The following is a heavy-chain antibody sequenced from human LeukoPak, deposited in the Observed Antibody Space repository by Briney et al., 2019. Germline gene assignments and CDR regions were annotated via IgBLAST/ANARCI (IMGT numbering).Heavy chain of an antibody. CDR2: ISGSGGST. J-gene: IGHJ3*02. CDR1: GFTFSSYA. Sequence: PGGSLRLSCAASGFTFSSYAMSWVRQAPGKGLEWVSAISGSGGSTYYADSVKGRFTISRDNSKNTLYLQMNSLRAEDTAVSYCANYDSSGYYYINDAFDIWGQGTMVTVSS. CDR3: ANYDSSGYYYINDAFDI. V-gene: IGHV3-23*01. D-gene: IGHD3-22*01.